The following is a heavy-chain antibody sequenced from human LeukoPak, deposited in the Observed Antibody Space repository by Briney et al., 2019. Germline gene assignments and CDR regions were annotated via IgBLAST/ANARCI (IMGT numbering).Heavy chain of an antibody. CDR3: AKVSSISGYYDSSGPDY. CDR2: IRYDGSNK. CDR1: GFTFSSYG. Sequence: GGSLRLSCAASGFTFSSYGMHWVRQAPGKGLEWVAFIRYDGSNKYYADSVKGRFTISRDNSKNTLYLQMNSLRAEDTAVYYCAKVSSISGYYDSSGPDYWGQGTLVTVSS. V-gene: IGHV3-30*02. D-gene: IGHD3-22*01. J-gene: IGHJ4*02.